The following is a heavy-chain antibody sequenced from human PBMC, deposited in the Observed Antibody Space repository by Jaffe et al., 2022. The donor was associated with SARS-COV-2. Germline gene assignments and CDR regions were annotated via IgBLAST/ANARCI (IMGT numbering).Heavy chain of an antibody. CDR1: GFTFSSYS. J-gene: IGHJ4*02. V-gene: IGHV3-21*01. Sequence: EVQLVESGGGLVKPGGSLRLSCAASGFTFSSYSMNWVRQAPGKGLEWVSSISSSSSYIYYADSVKGRFTISRDNAKNSLYLQMNSLRAEDTAVYYCAREETVYYDSSGYPDYWGQGTLVTVSS. CDR2: ISSSSSYI. CDR3: AREETVYYDSSGYPDY. D-gene: IGHD3-22*01.